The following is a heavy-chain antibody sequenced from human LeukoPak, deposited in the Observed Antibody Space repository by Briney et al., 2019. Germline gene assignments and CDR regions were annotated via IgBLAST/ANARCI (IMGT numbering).Heavy chain of an antibody. D-gene: IGHD2-15*01. V-gene: IGHV4-4*02. CDR3: ASNYLYCSGGSCYSGGNY. CDR2: IYHSGST. Sequence: PSGTLSLTCAVSGGSISSSNWWSWVRQPPGKGLEWIGEIYHSGSTNYNPSLKSRVTISVDKSKNQFSLKLSSVTAADTAVYYRASNYLYCSGGSCYSGGNYWGQGTLVTVSS. CDR1: GGSISSSNW. J-gene: IGHJ4*02.